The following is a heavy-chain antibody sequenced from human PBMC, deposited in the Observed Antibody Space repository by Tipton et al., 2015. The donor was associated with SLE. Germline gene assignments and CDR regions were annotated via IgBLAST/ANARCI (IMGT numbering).Heavy chain of an antibody. Sequence: TLSLTCTVSGGSISNSTYYWGWIRQPPGKGLEWVGSVFYSGTTYYNPSLESRVTISVDTSKNQFSLKLRSVTAADTAVYYCARDLAIFGVVPFNYMDIWGKGTTVTVSS. V-gene: IGHV4-39*07. CDR2: VFYSGTT. CDR3: ARDLAIFGVVPFNYMDI. J-gene: IGHJ6*03. CDR1: GGSISNSTYY. D-gene: IGHD3-3*01.